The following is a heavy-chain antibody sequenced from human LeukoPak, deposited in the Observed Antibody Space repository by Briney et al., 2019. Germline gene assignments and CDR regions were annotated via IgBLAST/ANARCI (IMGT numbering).Heavy chain of an antibody. CDR3: ASPMVRGPDC. CDR1: GGSFSGYY. D-gene: IGHD3-10*01. V-gene: IGHV4-34*01. J-gene: IGHJ4*02. CDR2: INHSGSA. Sequence: SETLSLTCAVYGGSFSGYYWSWIRQPPGEWLEWIGEINHSGSANYNPSLKSRVTISVDTPKNQFSLKLSPVTAADTAVYYCASPMVRGPDCWGQGTLVTVSS.